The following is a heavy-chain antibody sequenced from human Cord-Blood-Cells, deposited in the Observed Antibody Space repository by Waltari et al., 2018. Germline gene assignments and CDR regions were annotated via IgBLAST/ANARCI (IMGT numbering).Heavy chain of an antibody. J-gene: IGHJ4*02. V-gene: IGHV1-69*06. D-gene: IGHD3-10*01. CDR2: IIPIFGTA. Sequence: QVQLVQSGAEVKKPGSSVKVSCKASGGTFSSYAISWVRPAPGQGLEWMGGIIPIFGTANYAQKFQGRVTITADKSTSTAYMELSSLRSEDTAVYYCARGGGLWFRELYYFDYWGQGTLVTVSS. CDR3: ARGGGLWFRELYYFDY. CDR1: GGTFSSYA.